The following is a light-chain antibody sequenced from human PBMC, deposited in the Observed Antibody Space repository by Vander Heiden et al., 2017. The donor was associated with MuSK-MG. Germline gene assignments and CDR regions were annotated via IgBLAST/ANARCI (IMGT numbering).Light chain of an antibody. CDR2: ENR. CDR3: QVWHTDSDEYV. V-gene: IGLV3-21*02. J-gene: IGLJ1*01. Sequence: SYVLTQPPSVSVAPGQTASIPGEGNNVQNEAVHWYQQRPGQAPVLVVYENRDRTSGIPERFSGSNSGNTATLTISGVEAGDEADYYCQVWHTDSDEYVFGTGTKVTVL. CDR1: NVQNEA.